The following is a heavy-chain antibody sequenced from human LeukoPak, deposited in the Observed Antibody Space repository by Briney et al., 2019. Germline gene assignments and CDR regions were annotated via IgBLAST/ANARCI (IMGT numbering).Heavy chain of an antibody. CDR2: ISSSSSTI. V-gene: IGHV3-48*01. CDR3: ARTRTSPLQYPH. Sequence: GGSLRLSCAASGFTSSSYSMNWVRRAPGKGLEWVSYISSSSSTIYYADSVKGRFTISRDNAKNSLYLQMNSLRAEDTAVYYCARTRTSPLQYPHWGQGTLVTVSS. CDR1: GFTSSSYS. D-gene: IGHD4-11*01. J-gene: IGHJ4*02.